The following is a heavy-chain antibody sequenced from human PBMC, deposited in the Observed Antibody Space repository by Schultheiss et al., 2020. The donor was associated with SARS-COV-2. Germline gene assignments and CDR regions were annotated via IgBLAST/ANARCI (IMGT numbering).Heavy chain of an antibody. D-gene: IGHD2-15*01. CDR2: ISSSSSYI. V-gene: IGHV3-21*01. CDR1: GFTFSSYS. J-gene: IGHJ6*02. Sequence: ESLKISCAASGFTFSSYSMNWVRQAPGKGLEWVSSISSSSSYIYYADSVKGRFTISRDNAKNSLYLQMNSLRAEDTAVYYCAGLQGVVAATWEYYGMDVWGQGTTVTVSS. CDR3: AGLQGVVAATWEYYGMDV.